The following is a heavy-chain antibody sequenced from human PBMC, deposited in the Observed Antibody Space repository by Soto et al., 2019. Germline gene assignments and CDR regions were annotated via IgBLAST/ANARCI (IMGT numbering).Heavy chain of an antibody. CDR3: ARLLLGWTWFDP. CDR2: INHSGST. Sequence: PSETLSLTCAVYGGSFSGYYWSWIRQPPGKGLEWIGEINHSGSTNYNPSLKSRVTISVDTSKNQFSLKLSSVTAADTAVYYCARLLLGWTWFDPWGQGTLVTVSS. J-gene: IGHJ5*02. D-gene: IGHD6-19*01. V-gene: IGHV4-34*01. CDR1: GGSFSGYY.